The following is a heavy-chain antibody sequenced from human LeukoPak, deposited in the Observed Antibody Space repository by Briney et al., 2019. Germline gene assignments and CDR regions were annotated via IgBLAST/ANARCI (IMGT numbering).Heavy chain of an antibody. CDR3: ARALPGSSGYFDYYYYMDV. CDR2: IIPIFGTA. J-gene: IGHJ6*03. D-gene: IGHD3-22*01. Sequence: SVKVSCKASGGTFSSYAISWVRQAPGQGLEWMGGIIPIFGTANYAQKFQGRVTITADKSTSTAYMELSSLRSEDTAVYYCARALPGSSGYFDYYYYMDVWGKGTTVTVSS. V-gene: IGHV1-69*06. CDR1: GGTFSSYA.